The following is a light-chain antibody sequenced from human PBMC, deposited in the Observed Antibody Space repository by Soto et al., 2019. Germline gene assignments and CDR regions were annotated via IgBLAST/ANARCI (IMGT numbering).Light chain of an antibody. CDR1: SSDIGAYNY. V-gene: IGLV2-8*01. CDR3: CSYGGSYTWV. Sequence: QSALTQPPSASGSPGQSVTISCTGTSSDIGAYNYVSWYQQYPGKAPKLIIYEVSQRPSGVPDRFSGSKSGNTASLTISGLQAEDEADYYCCSYGGSYTWVFGGGTKLTVL. J-gene: IGLJ3*02. CDR2: EVS.